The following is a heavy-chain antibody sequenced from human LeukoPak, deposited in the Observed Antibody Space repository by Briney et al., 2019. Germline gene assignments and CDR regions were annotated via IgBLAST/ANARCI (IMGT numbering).Heavy chain of an antibody. CDR2: ISSSGSTI. J-gene: IGHJ4*02. Sequence: GGSLRLSCAASGFTFSDYYMSWIRQAPGKGLEWVSYISSSGSTIYYADPVKGRFTISRDNAKNSLCLQMNSLRAEDTAVYYCARDWDYGSGSYYNGYFDYWGQGTLVTVSS. CDR3: ARDWDYGSGSYYNGYFDY. V-gene: IGHV3-11*01. D-gene: IGHD3-10*01. CDR1: GFTFSDYY.